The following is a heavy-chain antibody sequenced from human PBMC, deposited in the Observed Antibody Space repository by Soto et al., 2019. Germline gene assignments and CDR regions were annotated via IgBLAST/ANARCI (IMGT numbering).Heavy chain of an antibody. J-gene: IGHJ4*02. CDR1: GFTFSDYY. V-gene: IGHV3-11*01. Sequence: GGSLRLSCAASGFTFSDYYMSWIRQAPGKGLEWISYISSSGSSMYYADSVKGRFTISRDNAKNSLYLQMNSLGAEDTAVYYCRWYYYDSSGYPQDHWGQGTLVTVS. CDR3: RWYYYDSSGYPQDH. D-gene: IGHD3-22*01. CDR2: ISSSGSSM.